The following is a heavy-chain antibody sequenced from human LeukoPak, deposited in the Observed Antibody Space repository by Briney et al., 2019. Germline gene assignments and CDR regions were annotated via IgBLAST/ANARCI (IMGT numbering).Heavy chain of an antibody. CDR1: GGSISSGSYY. CDR2: IYTSGST. V-gene: IGHV4-61*02. J-gene: IGHJ4*02. D-gene: IGHD1-20*01. CDR3: ARYNWNDVLFDS. Sequence: SETLSLTCTVSGGSISSGSYYWSWLRQPAGKGLEWIGRIYTSGSTNYNPSLKSRLTISVDTSKNQSSLKLSSVTAADTAVYYCARYNWNDVLFDSWGQGTLVTVSS.